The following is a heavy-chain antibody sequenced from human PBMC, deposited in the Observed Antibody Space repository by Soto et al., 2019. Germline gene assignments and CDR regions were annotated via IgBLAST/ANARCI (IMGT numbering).Heavy chain of an antibody. CDR3: AKDRVIDLGISKLLFYI. Sequence: EVRLLESGGGFVQPGGSLRLSCAASGFTFSNYAMSWVRQTPGRVLDWVSTINDSGVSTYYADSVKGRFAISIDNSMNPLFLQMNTLRAEATAVYYSAKDRVIDLGISKLLFYIWCHGTMVTFSS. J-gene: IGHJ3*02. CDR1: GFTFSNYA. V-gene: IGHV3-23*01. CDR2: INDSGVST. D-gene: IGHD3-3*02.